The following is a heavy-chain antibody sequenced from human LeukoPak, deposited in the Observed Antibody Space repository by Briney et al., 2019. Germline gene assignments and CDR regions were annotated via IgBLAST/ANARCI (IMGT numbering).Heavy chain of an antibody. V-gene: IGHV4-59*12. CDR3: ARDSSSWGYYYMDV. CDR1: GGSISSYY. Sequence: PSETLSLTCTVSGGSISSYYWSWIRQPPGKGLERMGYIYYSGSTYYNPSLTSRVTISVDTSKNQFSLELSYVTAADTAVYYCARDSSSWGYYYMDVWGKGTTVTVSS. CDR2: IYYSGST. J-gene: IGHJ6*03. D-gene: IGHD6-13*01.